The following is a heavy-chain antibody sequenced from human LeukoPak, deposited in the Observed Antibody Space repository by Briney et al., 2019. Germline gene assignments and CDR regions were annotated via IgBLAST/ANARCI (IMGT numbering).Heavy chain of an antibody. Sequence: SETLSLTCTVSGGSISSSSYYWGWIRQPPGKGLEWIESIYYSGSTYYNPSLKSRVTISVDTSKNQFSLKLSSVTAADTAVYYCARGIMVHYYDSSGYGPFDYWGQGTLVTVSS. V-gene: IGHV4-39*07. CDR2: IYYSGST. J-gene: IGHJ4*02. CDR1: GGSISSSSYY. CDR3: ARGIMVHYYDSSGYGPFDY. D-gene: IGHD3-22*01.